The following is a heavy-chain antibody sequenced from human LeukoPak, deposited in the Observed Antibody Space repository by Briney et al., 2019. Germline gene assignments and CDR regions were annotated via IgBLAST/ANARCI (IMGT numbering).Heavy chain of an antibody. CDR2: ISSSNTI. CDR1: GFTFSSYS. D-gene: IGHD1-26*01. CDR3: ARDTLSGSYHYYFDY. V-gene: IGHV3-48*04. J-gene: IGHJ4*02. Sequence: GGSLRLSCAASGFTFSSYSMNWVRQAPGKGLEWVSYISSSNTIYYADSVKGRFTISRDNAKNSLYLQMNSLRAEDTAVYYCARDTLSGSYHYYFDYWGQGTLVTVSS.